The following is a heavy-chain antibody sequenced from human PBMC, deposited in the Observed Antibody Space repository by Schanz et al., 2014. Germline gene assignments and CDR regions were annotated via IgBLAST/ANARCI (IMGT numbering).Heavy chain of an antibody. V-gene: IGHV1-69*02. Sequence: QVQLVQSGAEVKKPGSSVKVSCKASGGTFSTYTISWVRQAPGQGLEWMGRIIPILGIATYAQKFQGRLTITADKSTSTAYMDLSSLRPEDTAVYYCARSNYYDNSDYYNSFDYWGQGTLVTVSS. CDR2: IIPILGIA. CDR1: GGTFSTYT. J-gene: IGHJ4*02. CDR3: ARSNYYDNSDYYNSFDY. D-gene: IGHD3-22*01.